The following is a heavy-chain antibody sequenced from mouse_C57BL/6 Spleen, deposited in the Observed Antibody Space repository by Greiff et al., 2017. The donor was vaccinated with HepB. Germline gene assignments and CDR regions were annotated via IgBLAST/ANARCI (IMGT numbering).Heavy chain of an antibody. D-gene: IGHD1-1*01. CDR3: ARVSPTVVAPYAMDY. CDR2: ISYDGSN. J-gene: IGHJ4*01. V-gene: IGHV3-6*01. Sequence: VQLKESGPGLVKPSQSLSLTCSVTGYSITSGYYWNWIRQFPGNKLEWMGYISYDGSNNYNPSLKNRISITRDTSKNQFFLKLNSVTTEDTATYYCARVSPTVVAPYAMDYWGQGTSVTVSS. CDR1: GYSITSGYY.